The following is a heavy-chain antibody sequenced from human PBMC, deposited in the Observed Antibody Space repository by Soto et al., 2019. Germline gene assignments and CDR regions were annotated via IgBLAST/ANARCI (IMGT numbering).Heavy chain of an antibody. CDR2: ISGSGGST. V-gene: IGHV3-23*01. CDR1: GFTVSSYA. CDR3: ATRSSWYYFDY. J-gene: IGHJ4*02. Sequence: GGSLRLSCAASGFTVSSYAMSWVRQAPGKGLEWVSTISGSGGSTYYADSVKGRFTISRDNSKNTLYLQMNSLRAEDTAVYYCATRSSWYYFDYWGQGTQVTVSS. D-gene: IGHD6-13*01.